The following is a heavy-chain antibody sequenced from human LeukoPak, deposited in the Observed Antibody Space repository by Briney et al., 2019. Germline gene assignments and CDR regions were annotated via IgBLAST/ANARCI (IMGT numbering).Heavy chain of an antibody. Sequence: GGSLRLSCAASGFTFSSYWMSWVRQAPGKGLEWVANIKQDGSEKYYVDSVKGRFTISRDNAKNSLYLQMNSLRAEDTAVYYCARAARSSSWYYFDYWGQGTLVTVSS. CDR3: ARAARSSSWYYFDY. CDR1: GFTFSSYW. CDR2: IKQDGSEK. D-gene: IGHD6-13*01. V-gene: IGHV3-7*01. J-gene: IGHJ4*02.